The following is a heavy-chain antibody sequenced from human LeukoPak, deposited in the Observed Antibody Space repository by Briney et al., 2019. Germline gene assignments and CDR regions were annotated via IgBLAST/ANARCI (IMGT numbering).Heavy chain of an antibody. CDR2: MNPNSGNT. CDR1: GYTFTSYD. Sequence: GASVKVSCKASGYTFTSYDINWVRQATGQGLEWMGWMNPNSGNTGYAQKFQGRVTMTRNTSISTAYMELSSLRSEDAAVYYCARGIAAAEVWFDPWGQGTLVTVSS. D-gene: IGHD6-13*01. V-gene: IGHV1-8*01. J-gene: IGHJ5*02. CDR3: ARGIAAAEVWFDP.